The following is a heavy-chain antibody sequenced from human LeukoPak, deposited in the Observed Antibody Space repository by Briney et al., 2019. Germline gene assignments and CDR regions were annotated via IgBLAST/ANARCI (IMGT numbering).Heavy chain of an antibody. V-gene: IGHV3-23*01. CDR1: GFTFSDYA. CDR2: ISDTGRRT. D-gene: IGHD5-18*01. Sequence: QTGGSLRLSCAASGFTFSDYAMSWVRQAAGKGLEWVSGISDTGRRTYYTDSVKGRFTISRDDSKKTVSLQMKTLTAEDTAICFCARHDSFIPYWGQGTLVTVSS. J-gene: IGHJ4*02. CDR3: ARHDSFIPY.